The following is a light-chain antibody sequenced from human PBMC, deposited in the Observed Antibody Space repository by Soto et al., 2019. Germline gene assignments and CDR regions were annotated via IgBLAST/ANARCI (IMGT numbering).Light chain of an antibody. CDR3: QSYDTNLRWV. CDR2: ANN. CDR1: SSNIGAGYD. J-gene: IGLJ1*01. Sequence: QPVLTQPPSVSGAPGQRVTISCTGSSSNIGAGYDVHWYQQFPGTAPKLLIYANNNRPSGVPDRFSASKSGTSASLAITGLQADDEADYYCQSYDTNLRWVFGTGTKLTVL. V-gene: IGLV1-40*01.